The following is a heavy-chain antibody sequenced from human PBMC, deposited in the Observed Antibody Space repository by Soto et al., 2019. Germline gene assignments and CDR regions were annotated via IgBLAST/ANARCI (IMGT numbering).Heavy chain of an antibody. D-gene: IGHD1-1*01. CDR3: ARGRYGDY. J-gene: IGHJ4*02. CDR1: GYGFTTYG. V-gene: IGHV1-18*01. CDR2: ISAHNGNT. Sequence: QVHLVQSGAEVKKPGASVKVSCKGSGYGFTTYGITWVRQAPGQGLEWMAWISAHNGNTNYAQKLQGRVTVTRDTSRSTANRERRGVRSDDTAVYSCARGRYGDYWGQGALVPVSS.